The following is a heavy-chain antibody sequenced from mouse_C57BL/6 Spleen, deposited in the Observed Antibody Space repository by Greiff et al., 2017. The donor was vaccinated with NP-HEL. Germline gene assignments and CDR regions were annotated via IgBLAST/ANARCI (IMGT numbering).Heavy chain of an antibody. V-gene: IGHV1-19*01. J-gene: IGHJ1*03. D-gene: IGHD2-3*01. Sequence: EVQLQQSGPVLVKPGASVKMSCKASGYTFTDYYMNWVKQSHGKSLEWIGVINPYNGGTSYNQKFKGKATLTVDKSSSTAYMELNSLTSEDSAVYYCARGYDDWYFDVWGTGTTVTVSS. CDR1: GYTFTDYY. CDR2: INPYNGGT. CDR3: ARGYDDWYFDV.